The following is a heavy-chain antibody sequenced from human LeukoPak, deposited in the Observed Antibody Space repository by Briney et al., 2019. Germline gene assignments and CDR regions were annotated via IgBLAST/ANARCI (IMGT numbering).Heavy chain of an antibody. Sequence: ASVKVSCKASGYTFTGYYIHWVRQAPGQGLEWMGWINPNNGVTNYAQKFQGRVTMTRDTSISTSYMEMSRLRSDDTAVYYCARVTLAATPMAPVDYWGQGTLVTVSS. V-gene: IGHV1-2*02. CDR1: GYTFTGYY. J-gene: IGHJ4*02. CDR3: ARVTLAATPMAPVDY. D-gene: IGHD5-18*01. CDR2: INPNNGVT.